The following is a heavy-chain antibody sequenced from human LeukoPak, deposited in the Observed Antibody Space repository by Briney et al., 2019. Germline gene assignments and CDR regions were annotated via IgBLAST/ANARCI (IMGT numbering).Heavy chain of an antibody. V-gene: IGHV1-2*02. Sequence: ASVKVSCKTSGYTVTGYYIHWVRQAPGQGLEWMGWITPNSDGTDYAQKFQGRVTMTRDTSITTAYMELSRLRSDDTAVYYCARADYYDSSGPPTDAFDIWGQGTMVTVSS. CDR2: ITPNSDGT. D-gene: IGHD3-22*01. J-gene: IGHJ3*02. CDR3: ARADYYDSSGPPTDAFDI. CDR1: GYTVTGYY.